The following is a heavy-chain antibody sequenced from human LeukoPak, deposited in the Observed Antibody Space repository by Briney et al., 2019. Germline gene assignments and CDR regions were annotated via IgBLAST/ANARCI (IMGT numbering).Heavy chain of an antibody. CDR2: ISYDGSNK. J-gene: IGHJ4*02. CDR3: AKGDPSSGWYKSTLGY. Sequence: GGSLRLSCAASGFTFSGYGMHWVRQAPGKGLEWVAVISYDGSNKYYADSVKGRFTISRDNSKNTLYLQMNSLRAEDTAVYYCAKGDPSSGWYKSTLGYWGQGTLVTVSS. V-gene: IGHV3-30*18. D-gene: IGHD6-19*01. CDR1: GFTFSGYG.